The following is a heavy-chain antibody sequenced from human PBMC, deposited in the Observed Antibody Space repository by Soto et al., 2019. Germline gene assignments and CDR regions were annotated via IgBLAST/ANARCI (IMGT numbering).Heavy chain of an antibody. CDR3: AHKKTIAGPIFDN. J-gene: IGHJ4*02. Sequence: QITLKESGPTLVKPTQTLTLTCTFSGFSLSTSGLGVAWIRQPPGKGLEWVSLIYGDNEKRYTPSLRRRLTITKDTSKNQVVLTLAKLDPADTATYYCAHKKTIAGPIFDNWGQGILVTVSS. CDR2: IYGDNEK. CDR1: GFSLSTSGLG. V-gene: IGHV2-5*02. D-gene: IGHD3-10*01.